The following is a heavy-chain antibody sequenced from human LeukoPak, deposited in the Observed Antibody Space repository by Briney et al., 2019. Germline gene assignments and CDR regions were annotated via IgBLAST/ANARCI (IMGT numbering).Heavy chain of an antibody. V-gene: IGHV3-30*02. Sequence: GGSLRLSCAASGFTFSSYGMHWVRQAPGKGLEWVAFIRYDGSNKYYADSVKGRFTISRDNSKNTLYLQMNSLRAEDTAVYYCAKDRTYCSGGSCYEGYWGQGTLVMVSS. CDR2: IRYDGSNK. CDR3: AKDRTYCSGGSCYEGY. D-gene: IGHD2-15*01. J-gene: IGHJ4*02. CDR1: GFTFSSYG.